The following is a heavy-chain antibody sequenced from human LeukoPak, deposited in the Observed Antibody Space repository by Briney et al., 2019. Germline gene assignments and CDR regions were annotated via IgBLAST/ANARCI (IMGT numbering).Heavy chain of an antibody. J-gene: IGHJ4*02. CDR3: ARHTGVRWGFDY. CDR1: SESFSGYY. D-gene: IGHD3-10*01. Sequence: RASETLSLTCAVYSESFSGYYWSWIRQPPGKGLEWIGEINHSGSTDYNPSLKSRVTISVDASKNQFSLKLSSVTAADTAVYYCARHTGVRWGFDYWGQGTLVTVSS. CDR2: INHSGST. V-gene: IGHV4-34*01.